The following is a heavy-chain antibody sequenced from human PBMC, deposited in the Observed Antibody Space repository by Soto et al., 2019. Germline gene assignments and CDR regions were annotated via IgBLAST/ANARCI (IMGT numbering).Heavy chain of an antibody. CDR2: IYHSGNT. D-gene: IGHD6-13*01. CDR1: GDSIGSSTNY. J-gene: IGHJ6*02. V-gene: IGHV4-39*01. Sequence: PSETLSLTCSVSGDSIGSSTNYWGWIRQPPGEGVEWIGTIYHSGNTYYTPTLKSRVAISVDMSKNQFSLKLSSVTAADTAVYYCARRKIYSSSRLSYGYYGMDVWGQGTTVTVS. CDR3: ARRKIYSSSRLSYGYYGMDV.